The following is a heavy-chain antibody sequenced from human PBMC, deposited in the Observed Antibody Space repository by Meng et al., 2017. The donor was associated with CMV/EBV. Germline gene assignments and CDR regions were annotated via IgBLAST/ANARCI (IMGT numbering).Heavy chain of an antibody. CDR3: ARLERLLVHPYYYYGMDV. V-gene: IGHV3-74*01. D-gene: IGHD6-6*01. Sequence: GGSLRLSCAASGFTFSSYWMHWVRQAPGKGPVWVSRINSDGSSTSYADSVKGRFTISRDNAKNTLYLQMNSLRAEDTAVYYCARLERLLVHPYYYYGMDVWGQGTTVTVSS. J-gene: IGHJ6*02. CDR1: GFTFSSYW. CDR2: INSDGSST.